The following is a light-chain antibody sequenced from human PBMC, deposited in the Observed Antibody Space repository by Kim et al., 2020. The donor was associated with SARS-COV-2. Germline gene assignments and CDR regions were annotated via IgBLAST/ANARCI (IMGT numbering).Light chain of an antibody. J-gene: IGKJ2*01. CDR2: NAS. CDR3: QQRSNWPPEYT. V-gene: IGKV3-11*01. CDR1: QSVGSY. Sequence: EIVLTQSPATLSLSPGERATLSCRASQSVGSYLAWYQQRPGQAPRLLIYNASNRATGIPARFSGSGSGTDFTLTISSLEPEDFAVYYCQQRSNWPPEYTFGQGTKLEI.